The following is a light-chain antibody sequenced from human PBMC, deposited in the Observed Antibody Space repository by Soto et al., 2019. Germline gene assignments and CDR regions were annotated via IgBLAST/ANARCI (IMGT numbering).Light chain of an antibody. CDR1: QSVTSN. CDR3: QQYNNWPRT. CDR2: AAS. Sequence: EIVLTQSPATLSLSPGGRATLSCRASQSVTSNLAWYQQKPGQAPRLLIYAASTRATDIPARFSGSGSGTEFTLTISSLQSEDFAVYYCQQYNNWPRTFGQGTKVEIE. J-gene: IGKJ1*01. V-gene: IGKV3-15*01.